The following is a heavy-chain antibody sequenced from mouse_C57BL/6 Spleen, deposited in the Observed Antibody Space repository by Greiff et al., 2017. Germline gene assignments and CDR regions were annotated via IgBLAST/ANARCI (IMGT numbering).Heavy chain of an antibody. Sequence: QVQLQQPGTELVKPGASVKLSCKASGYTFTSYWMHWVKQRPGQGLEWIGNINPSNGGTNYNEKFKSKATPTADKSSSTAYMQLNCLTSEDSADYDCARSGDYGGFASWGQGTLVTVSA. CDR1: GYTFTSYW. V-gene: IGHV1-53*01. J-gene: IGHJ3*01. CDR2: INPSNGGT. CDR3: ARSGDYGGFAS. D-gene: IGHD2-4*01.